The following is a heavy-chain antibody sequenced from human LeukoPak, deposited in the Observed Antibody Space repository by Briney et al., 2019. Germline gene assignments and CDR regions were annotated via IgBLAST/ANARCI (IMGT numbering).Heavy chain of an antibody. Sequence: SETLSLTCTVSGGSISSGGYYWSWIRQHPGKGLEWIGYIYYSGNTYYNPSLKSRVTISLDTSKNQFSLKLSSVTAADTAVYYCARGRNYYGSGSYLYYYYYGMDVWGQGTTVTVSS. J-gene: IGHJ6*02. CDR2: IYYSGNT. CDR3: ARGRNYYGSGSYLYYYYYGMDV. CDR1: GGSISSGGYY. D-gene: IGHD3-10*01. V-gene: IGHV4-31*03.